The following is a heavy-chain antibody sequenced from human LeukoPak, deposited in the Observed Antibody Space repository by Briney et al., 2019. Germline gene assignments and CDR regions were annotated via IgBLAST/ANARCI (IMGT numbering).Heavy chain of an antibody. V-gene: IGHV3-30*18. D-gene: IGHD6-13*01. CDR3: AKDRETTASGTFDY. CDR1: GFTFSNYG. J-gene: IGHJ4*02. Sequence: PGGSLRLSCAASGFTFSNYGMHCVRQAPGKGLEWVAGISEDGINKYYAGSVKARFTISRDNSNHTLFLQMNNLRADDTAVYYCAKDRETTASGTFDYWGQGALVTVSS. CDR2: ISEDGINK.